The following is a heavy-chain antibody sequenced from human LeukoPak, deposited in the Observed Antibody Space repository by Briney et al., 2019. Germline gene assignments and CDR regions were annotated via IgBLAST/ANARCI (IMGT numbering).Heavy chain of an antibody. CDR3: ARLSSGWYYELSPFDY. CDR2: IYTSGST. D-gene: IGHD6-19*01. Sequence: SETLSLTCTVSGGSISSYYWSWIRQPAGKGLEWIGRIYTSGSTNYNPSLKSRVTMSVDTSKNQFSLKLSSVTAADTAVYYCARLSSGWYYELSPFDYWGQGTLVTVSS. CDR1: GGSISSYY. V-gene: IGHV4-4*07. J-gene: IGHJ4*02.